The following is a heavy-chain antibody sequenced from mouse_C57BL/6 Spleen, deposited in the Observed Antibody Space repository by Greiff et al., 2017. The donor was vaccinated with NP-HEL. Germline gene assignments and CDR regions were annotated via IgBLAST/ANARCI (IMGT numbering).Heavy chain of an antibody. Sequence: QVQLQQSGPELVKPGASVKISCKASGYAFSSSWMNWVKQRPGKGLEWIGRIYPGDGDTNYNGKFKGKATLTADKSSSTAYMQLSSLTSEDSAVYFCARDGSSYFDYWGQGTTLTGSS. V-gene: IGHV1-82*01. J-gene: IGHJ2*01. CDR2: IYPGDGDT. D-gene: IGHD1-1*01. CDR3: ARDGSSYFDY. CDR1: GYAFSSSW.